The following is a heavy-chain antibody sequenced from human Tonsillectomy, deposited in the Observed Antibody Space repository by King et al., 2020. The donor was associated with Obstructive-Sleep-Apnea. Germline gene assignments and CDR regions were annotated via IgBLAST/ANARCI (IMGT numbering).Heavy chain of an antibody. CDR3: SKDIHTRNYYSYEMDV. CDR1: GFTFSRYG. CDR2: IRYDGSNK. V-gene: IGHV3-30*02. J-gene: IGHJ6*02. D-gene: IGHD2-2*02. Sequence: VQLVESGGGVVQPGGSLRLSCAASGFTFSRYGMHWVRQAPGKGLEWVAFIRYDGSNKYYADSVKGRFTISRDNSKTTLYLQMNSLRTEDTAVYYCSKDIHTRNYYSYEMDVWGQGTTVTVSS.